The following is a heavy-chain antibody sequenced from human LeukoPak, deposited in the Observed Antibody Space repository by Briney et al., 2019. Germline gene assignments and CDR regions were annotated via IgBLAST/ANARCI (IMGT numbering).Heavy chain of an antibody. J-gene: IGHJ4*02. CDR1: GGSISSYY. CDR3: ARAGLTTVTTDFDY. Sequence: SETLSLTCTVSGGSISSYYWSWIRQPPGKGLEWIGYIYYSGSTNHNPSLKSRVTISVDTSKNQFSLKLSSVTAADTAVYYCARAGLTTVTTDFDYWGQGTLVTVSS. D-gene: IGHD4-17*01. V-gene: IGHV4-59*01. CDR2: IYYSGST.